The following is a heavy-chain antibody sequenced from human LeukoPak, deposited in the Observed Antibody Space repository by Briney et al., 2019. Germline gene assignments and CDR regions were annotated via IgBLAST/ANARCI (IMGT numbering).Heavy chain of an antibody. Sequence: GGSLRLSCAASGFTFSSYAMSWVRQAPGKGLEWVSAISGSGGSTYYADSVKGRFTISRDNSKNTLYLQMNSLRAEDTAVYYCAKGILQYFDWFPGYWGQGTLVIVSS. CDR2: ISGSGGST. CDR3: AKGILQYFDWFPGY. J-gene: IGHJ4*02. D-gene: IGHD3-9*01. V-gene: IGHV3-23*01. CDR1: GFTFSSYA.